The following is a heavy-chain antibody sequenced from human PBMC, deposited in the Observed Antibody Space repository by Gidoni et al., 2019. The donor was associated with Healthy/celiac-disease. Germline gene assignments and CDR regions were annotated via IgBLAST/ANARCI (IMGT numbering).Heavy chain of an antibody. CDR3: ARAYCSSTSCFFGWFDP. D-gene: IGHD2-2*01. Sequence: QVQLVQSGAEVKKPGASVKVSCTASGYTFTGYYMHWVRQAPGQGLEWMGWINHNSGGTNYAQKFQGRVTMTRDTSISTAYMELSRLRSDDTAVYYCARAYCSSTSCFFGWFDPWGQGTLVTVSS. CDR1: GYTFTGYY. V-gene: IGHV1-2*02. CDR2: INHNSGGT. J-gene: IGHJ5*02.